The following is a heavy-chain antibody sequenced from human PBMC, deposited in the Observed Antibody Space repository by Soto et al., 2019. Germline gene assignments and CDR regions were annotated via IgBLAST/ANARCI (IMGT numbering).Heavy chain of an antibody. J-gene: IGHJ4*02. CDR2: ISYDGSNK. Sequence: GGSLRLSCAASGFTFSSYAMHWVRQAPGKGLEWVAGISYDGSNKYYADSVKGRFTISRDNSKNTRYLQMNRLRAEDTAVYYYASDTLPFVRVAATGVFDYWGQGTLVTVSS. D-gene: IGHD6-19*01. V-gene: IGHV3-30-3*01. CDR1: GFTFSSYA. CDR3: ASDTLPFVRVAATGVFDY.